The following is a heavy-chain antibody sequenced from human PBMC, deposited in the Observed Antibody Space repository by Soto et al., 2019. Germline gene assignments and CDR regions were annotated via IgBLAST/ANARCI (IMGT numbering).Heavy chain of an antibody. CDR1: GGTFSSYA. J-gene: IGHJ6*02. CDR2: IIPIFGTA. CDR3: ARVGPYSSSWYRAYYCYGMDV. Sequence: GASVKVSCKASGGTFSSYAISWVRQAPGQGLEWMGGIIPIFGTANYAQKFQGRVTITADESTSTAYMELSSLRSEDTAVYYCARVGPYSSSWYRAYYCYGMDVWGQGTTVTVSS. V-gene: IGHV1-69*13. D-gene: IGHD6-13*01.